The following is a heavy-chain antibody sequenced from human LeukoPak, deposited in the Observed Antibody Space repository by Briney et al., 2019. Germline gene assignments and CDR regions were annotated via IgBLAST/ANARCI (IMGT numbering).Heavy chain of an antibody. V-gene: IGHV1-69*05. D-gene: IGHD3-22*01. CDR3: ARDSPTVYYYDSSGSFFDY. CDR2: IIPIFGTA. CDR1: GGTFSSYA. Sequence: SVKVSCKASGGTFSSYAISWVRQAPGQGLEWMGGIIPIFGTANYAQKFQGRVTMTRDMSTSTVYMELSSLRSEDTAVYYCARDSPTVYYYDSSGSFFDYWGQGTLVTVSS. J-gene: IGHJ4*02.